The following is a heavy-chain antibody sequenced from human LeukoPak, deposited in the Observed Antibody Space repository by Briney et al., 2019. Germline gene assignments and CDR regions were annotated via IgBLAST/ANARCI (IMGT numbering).Heavy chain of an antibody. CDR3: ARHPPYSSSWLSLDY. V-gene: IGHV4-39*01. Sequence: PSETLSLTCTVSGGSISSSAYYWGWIRQPPGKGLEWVGSIYYSGSTYYNPSLKSRVTISVDTSKNQLSLKLSSVTAADTAVYYCARHPPYSSSWLSLDYWGQGTLVTVSS. D-gene: IGHD6-13*01. CDR2: IYYSGST. CDR1: GGSISSSAYY. J-gene: IGHJ4*02.